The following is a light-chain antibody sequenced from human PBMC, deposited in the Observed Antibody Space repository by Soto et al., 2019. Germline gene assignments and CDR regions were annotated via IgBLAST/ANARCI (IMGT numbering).Light chain of an antibody. Sequence: QSVLTQPASVSGSPGQSSTISCTGTSSDVGRYNLVSWYQQHPGKAPKLMIYEGSKRPSGVSNRFSGSKSGNTASLTISGLQAEDEADYYCCSYAGSSTLVFGGGTKLTVL. J-gene: IGLJ2*01. CDR2: EGS. CDR3: CSYAGSSTLV. V-gene: IGLV2-23*01. CDR1: SSDVGRYNL.